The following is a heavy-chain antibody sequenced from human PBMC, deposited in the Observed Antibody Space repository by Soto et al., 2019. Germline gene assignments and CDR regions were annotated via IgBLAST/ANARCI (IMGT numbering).Heavy chain of an antibody. CDR2: IYYSGST. Sequence: SETLSLTCTVSGISVSTSDYCWGWVRQPAGKGLDWIGNIYYSGSTFYNPSLRSRVTISVDTSKNQFSLKLNSVTAADTAVYFCAGFVVPASRNSDFDYWGQGTLVTVSS. J-gene: IGHJ4*02. D-gene: IGHD2-15*01. CDR3: AGFVVPASRNSDFDY. V-gene: IGHV4-39*01. CDR1: GISVSTSDYC.